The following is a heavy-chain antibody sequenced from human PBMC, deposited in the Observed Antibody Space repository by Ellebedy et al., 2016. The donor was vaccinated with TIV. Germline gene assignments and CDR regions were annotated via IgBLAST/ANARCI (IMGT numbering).Heavy chain of an antibody. Sequence: MPSETLSLTCAVYGGSFSGYYWSWIRQPPGKGLEWIGEINHSGSTNYIKSRVTISVDTSKNQFSLKLTSVTAADTAVYYCARVSRYFEYWGQGILVPVSS. CDR3: ARVSRYFEY. J-gene: IGHJ4*02. V-gene: IGHV4-34*01. CDR1: GGSFSGYY. CDR2: INHSGST.